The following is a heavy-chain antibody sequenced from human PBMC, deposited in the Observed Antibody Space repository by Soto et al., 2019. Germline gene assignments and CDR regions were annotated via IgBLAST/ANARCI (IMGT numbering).Heavy chain of an antibody. CDR1: GYSFTRNW. D-gene: IGHD5-18*01. CDR2: IYPGDSDT. J-gene: IGHJ3*02. Sequence: PGESLKISCKGSGYSFTRNWIGWVRQMPGKGLEWMGIIYPGDSDTRYSPSFQGQVTISADKSIRTAYLQWSSLKASDTAIYYCARRGDTAYDAFDIWGQGTMVTVSS. CDR3: ARRGDTAYDAFDI. V-gene: IGHV5-51*01.